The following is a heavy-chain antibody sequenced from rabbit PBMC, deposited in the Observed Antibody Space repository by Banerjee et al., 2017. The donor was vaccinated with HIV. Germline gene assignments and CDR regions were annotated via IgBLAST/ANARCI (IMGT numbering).Heavy chain of an antibody. CDR2: IYTGGSGST. J-gene: IGHJ4*01. V-gene: IGHV1S40*01. D-gene: IGHD6-1*01. CDR1: GFTISSYW. Sequence: QSLEESGGDLVKPGTSLTLTCTASGFTISSYWMCWVRQAPGKGLEWIACIYTGGSGSTYYASWAKGRFTISKTSSTTVTLQMTSLTVADTATYFCASHDNGNAYYFGLWGPGTLVTVS. CDR3: ASHDNGNAYYFGL.